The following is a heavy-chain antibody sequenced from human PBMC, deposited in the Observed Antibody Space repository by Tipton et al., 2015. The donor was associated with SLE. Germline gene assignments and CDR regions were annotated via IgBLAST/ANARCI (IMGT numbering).Heavy chain of an antibody. V-gene: IGHV4-34*01. J-gene: IGHJ4*02. Sequence: TLSLTCAVYGGSFSDYYWSWIRQPPGKGLEWIGEINHSGSTNYNPSLKSRVTISVDTSKNQFSLKLSSVTAADTAVYYCARDVGGYNTGWFPYYFDYWGQGTLVTVSS. CDR2: INHSGST. D-gene: IGHD2-8*02. CDR3: ARDVGGYNTGWFPYYFDY. CDR1: GGSFSDYY.